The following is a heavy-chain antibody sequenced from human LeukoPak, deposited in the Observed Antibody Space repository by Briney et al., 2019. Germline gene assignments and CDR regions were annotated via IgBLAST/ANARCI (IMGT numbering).Heavy chain of an antibody. CDR3: AKDYIYGSGSYYFDY. CDR2: ISGSGGST. Sequence: GGSLRLSCAASGFTFSSYAMSWVRQAPGKVLEWVSAISGSGGSTYYADSVKGRFTISRDNSKNTLYLQMNSLRAEDTAVYYCAKDYIYGSGSYYFDYWGQGTLVTVSS. CDR1: GFTFSSYA. V-gene: IGHV3-23*01. J-gene: IGHJ4*02. D-gene: IGHD3-10*01.